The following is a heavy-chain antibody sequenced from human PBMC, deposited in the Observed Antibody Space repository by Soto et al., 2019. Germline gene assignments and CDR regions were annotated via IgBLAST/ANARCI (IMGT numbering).Heavy chain of an antibody. V-gene: IGHV4-34*01. Sequence: QVHLQQWGAGLLKPSETLSLTCAVYGGSFSGYYWSWIRQPPGMGLEWLGEINPSGSPSYSPSLKSRVTISVDTSKNHLSLTLSSATAADTAVYYCARGRDGGAAVWGQGTLVTVSS. D-gene: IGHD4-17*01. CDR1: GGSFSGYY. CDR3: ARGRDGGAAV. CDR2: INPSGSP. J-gene: IGHJ4*02.